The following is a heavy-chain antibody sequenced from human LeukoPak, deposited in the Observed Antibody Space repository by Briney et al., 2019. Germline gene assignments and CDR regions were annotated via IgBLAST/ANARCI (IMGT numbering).Heavy chain of an antibody. CDR1: GYTFTGYY. J-gene: IGHJ4*02. D-gene: IGHD1-26*01. V-gene: IGHV1-2*02. CDR3: AIVKGGSKKSIDY. CDR2: INPNSGGT. Sequence: ASVKVSCTASGYTFTGYYMHWVRQAPGQGLEWMGWINPNSGGTNYAQKFQGRVTMTRDTSISTAYMELSRLRSDDTAVYYCAIVKGGSKKSIDYWGQGTLVTVSS.